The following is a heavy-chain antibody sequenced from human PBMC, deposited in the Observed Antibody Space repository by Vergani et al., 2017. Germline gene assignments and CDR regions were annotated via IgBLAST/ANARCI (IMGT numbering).Heavy chain of an antibody. CDR1: GFTFSSYA. V-gene: IGHV3-30-3*01. CDR2: ISYDGSNK. J-gene: IGHJ1*01. CDR3: ARGYGQCGGDCYPYEYFQH. Sequence: QVQLVESGGGVVQPGRSLRLSCAASGFTFSSYAMHWVRQAPGKGLEWVAVISYDGSNKYYEDSVKGRFTISRDNSKNTLYLQMNSLRAEDTAVYYCARGYGQCGGDCYPYEYFQHWGQGTLVTVSS. D-gene: IGHD2-21*02.